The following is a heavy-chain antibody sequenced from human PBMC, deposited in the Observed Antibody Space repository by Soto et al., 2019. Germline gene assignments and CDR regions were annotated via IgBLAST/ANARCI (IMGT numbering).Heavy chain of an antibody. J-gene: IGHJ6*03. CDR2: INHSGST. V-gene: IGHV4-34*01. CDR1: GGSFSGYY. Sequence: SETLSLTCAVYGGSFSGYYWSWIRQPPGKGLGLIGEINHSGSTNYNPSLKSRVTISVDTSKNQFSLKLSSVTAADTAVYYCARGITIFGVVMDYYYYMDVWGKGTTVTVSS. CDR3: ARGITIFGVVMDYYYYMDV. D-gene: IGHD3-3*01.